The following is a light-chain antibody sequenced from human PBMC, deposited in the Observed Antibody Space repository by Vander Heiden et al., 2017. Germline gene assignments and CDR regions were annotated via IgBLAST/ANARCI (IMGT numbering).Light chain of an antibody. CDR1: SSNIGAGH. V-gene: IGLV1-47*01. CDR2: GTS. CDR3: ASWDDSLSVVL. Sequence: QSVLTQPPSASGTPGQRVTIFCSGSSSNIGAGHVNWYQQDPGAAPKVVIYGTSQRPSGVPDRFSGSKSGTSATLAISGLRSDDGADYYCASWDDSLSVVLFGGGTRLTVL. J-gene: IGLJ2*01.